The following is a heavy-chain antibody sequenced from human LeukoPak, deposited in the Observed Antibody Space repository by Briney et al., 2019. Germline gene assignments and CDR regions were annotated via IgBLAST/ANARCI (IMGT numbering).Heavy chain of an antibody. CDR2: IYYSGRT. CDR3: ARGFPFDFDY. V-gene: IGHV4-61*01. J-gene: IGHJ4*02. CDR1: GGSISSSSYY. Sequence: SETLSLTCTVSGGSISSSSYYWSWIRQPPGKGLEWLGDIYYSGRTYYNPSLKSRVTISLDTYKNLFSLKLSYVTGADTAVYYCARGFPFDFDYWGQGTLVTVSS.